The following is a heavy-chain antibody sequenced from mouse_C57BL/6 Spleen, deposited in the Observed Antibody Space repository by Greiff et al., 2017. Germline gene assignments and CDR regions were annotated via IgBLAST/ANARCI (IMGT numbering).Heavy chain of an antibody. V-gene: IGHV1-55*01. CDR3: AKGGYDPYYTMDY. D-gene: IGHD2-2*01. Sequence: VQLQQPGAELVKPGASVKMSCKASGYTFPSYWITWVKQRPGQGLEWIGDIYPGSGSTNYNEKFKSKATLTVDTSSSTAYMQLSSLTSEDSAVYDCAKGGYDPYYTMDYWGQGTSVTVSS. J-gene: IGHJ4*01. CDR1: GYTFPSYW. CDR2: IYPGSGST.